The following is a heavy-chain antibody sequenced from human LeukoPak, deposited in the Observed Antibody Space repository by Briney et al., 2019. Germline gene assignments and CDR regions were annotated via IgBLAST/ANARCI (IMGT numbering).Heavy chain of an antibody. CDR1: GGSFSGYY. Sequence: SETLSLTCAVYGGSFSGYYWSWIRQPPGKGLEWIGEINHSGSTNYNPSLTSRVTISVDTSKNQFSLKLSSVTAADTAVYYCARDLQGSTYYDFWSGPANAFDIWGQGTMVTVSS. CDR3: ARDLQGSTYYDFWSGPANAFDI. D-gene: IGHD3-3*01. V-gene: IGHV4-34*01. J-gene: IGHJ3*02. CDR2: INHSGST.